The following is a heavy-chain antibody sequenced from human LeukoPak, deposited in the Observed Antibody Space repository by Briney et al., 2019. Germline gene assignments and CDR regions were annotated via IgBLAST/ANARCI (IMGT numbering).Heavy chain of an antibody. CDR1: GFTFSSYG. CDR3: ARGDSSGWYLQEYNWFDP. J-gene: IGHJ5*02. D-gene: IGHD6-19*01. V-gene: IGHV3-33*01. Sequence: GGSLSLSCAASGFTFSSYGMHWVRRAPGKGLEWVAVIGYDGSNKYYADSVKGRFTISRDNSKNTLYLQMNSLRAEDTAVYYCARGDSSGWYLQEYNWFDPWGQGTLVTVSS. CDR2: IGYDGSNK.